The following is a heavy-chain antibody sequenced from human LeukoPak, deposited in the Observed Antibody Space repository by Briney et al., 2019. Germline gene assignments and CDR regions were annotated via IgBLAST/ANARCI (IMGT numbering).Heavy chain of an antibody. CDR2: IYYSGSA. CDR1: GGSISSYY. CDR3: ARVTGYMVEDYFDY. Sequence: SETLSLTCTVSGGSISSYYWSWIRQPPGKGLEWIGYIYYSGSANYHPSLKSRVTISVDTSKNRFSLRLSSVTAADTAVYYCARVTGYMVEDYFDYWGQGTLVTVSS. D-gene: IGHD6-13*01. J-gene: IGHJ4*02. V-gene: IGHV4-59*01.